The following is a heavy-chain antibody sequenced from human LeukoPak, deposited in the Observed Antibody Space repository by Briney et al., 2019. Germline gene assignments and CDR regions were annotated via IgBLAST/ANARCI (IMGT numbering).Heavy chain of an antibody. J-gene: IGHJ4*02. CDR1: GFTFSSYA. CDR3: AKGFYGGNID. D-gene: IGHD4-23*01. CDR2: ISGSGITT. Sequence: GGSLRLSCAASGFTFSSYAMTWVRQAPGKGLEWVSSISGSGITTFNSDSVKGRFTISRDNSKNTLYLQMNSLRAEDTAVYYCAKGFYGGNIDWGQGTLVTVSS. V-gene: IGHV3-23*01.